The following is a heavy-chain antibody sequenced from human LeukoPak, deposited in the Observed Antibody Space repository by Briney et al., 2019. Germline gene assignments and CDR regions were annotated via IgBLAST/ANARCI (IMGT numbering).Heavy chain of an antibody. J-gene: IGHJ4*02. Sequence: GGSLRLSCAASGFSFSSYWMHWVRRVPGKGLVWVSRINPDGGGTTYADSVKGRFTISRDNARNTLYLQMNSLRAEDTAVYFCAKDTSGWSFDYWGQGTLVTVSS. D-gene: IGHD6-19*01. CDR2: INPDGGGT. CDR3: AKDTSGWSFDY. V-gene: IGHV3-74*01. CDR1: GFSFSSYW.